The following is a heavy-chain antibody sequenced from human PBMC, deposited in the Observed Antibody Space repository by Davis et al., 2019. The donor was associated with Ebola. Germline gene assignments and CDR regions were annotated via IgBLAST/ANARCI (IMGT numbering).Heavy chain of an antibody. CDR2: ISGSGGST. CDR3: AREVRLGDYTI. V-gene: IGHV3-23*01. Sequence: GGSLRLSCTDSVITFSSYAMTWVRQAPGKGLEWVSAISGSGGSTYYADSVKGRFTISRDNAKNSLYLQMNSLRAEDTAVYYCAREVRLGDYTIWGQGTMVTVSS. D-gene: IGHD3-16*01. J-gene: IGHJ3*02. CDR1: VITFSSYA.